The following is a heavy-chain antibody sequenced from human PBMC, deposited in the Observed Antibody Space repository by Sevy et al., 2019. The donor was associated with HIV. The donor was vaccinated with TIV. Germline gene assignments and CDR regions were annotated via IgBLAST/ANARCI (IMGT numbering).Heavy chain of an antibody. CDR3: ARALGMATFGQIRFDS. CDR1: SYSVGSDNY. D-gene: IGHD5-12*01. V-gene: IGHV4-38-2*01. J-gene: IGHJ5*01. Sequence: SETLSLTCAVSSYSVGSDNYWGXXXQSPGKGLEWIGIIYRSGTTYYNPSLKSRVTISVDTSKNQFSLKLSSVTASDTAVYFCARALGMATFGQIRFDSWGQGTLVTVSS. CDR2: IYRSGTT.